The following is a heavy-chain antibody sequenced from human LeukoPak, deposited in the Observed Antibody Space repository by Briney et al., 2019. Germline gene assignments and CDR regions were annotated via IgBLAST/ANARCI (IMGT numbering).Heavy chain of an antibody. CDR1: GGSISSGSYY. J-gene: IGHJ5*02. D-gene: IGHD3-3*01. Sequence: SETLSLTCTVSGGSISSGSYYWSWIRQPAGKGLEWIGRIYTSGSTNYNPSLKSRVTISVDTSKNQFSLKLSSVTAADTAVYYCAREGFWSGYESSGNWFDPWGQGTLVTVSS. V-gene: IGHV4-61*02. CDR2: IYTSGST. CDR3: AREGFWSGYESSGNWFDP.